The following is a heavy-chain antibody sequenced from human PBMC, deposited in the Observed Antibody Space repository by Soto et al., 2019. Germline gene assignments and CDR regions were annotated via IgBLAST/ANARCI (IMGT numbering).Heavy chain of an antibody. V-gene: IGHV3-23*01. Sequence: GGSLRLSCTASGFTFSSYAMAWVRQIPGKGLEWVATISGTGRDTHYVDSVRGRFTISRDNSRNTLSLQMNSLRAEDSALYYCAKMYYYDTTGCGFLHYCGQGTLVTSPQ. CDR2: ISGTGRDT. D-gene: IGHD3-22*01. CDR3: AKMYYYDTTGCGFLHY. CDR1: GFTFSSYA. J-gene: IGHJ4*02.